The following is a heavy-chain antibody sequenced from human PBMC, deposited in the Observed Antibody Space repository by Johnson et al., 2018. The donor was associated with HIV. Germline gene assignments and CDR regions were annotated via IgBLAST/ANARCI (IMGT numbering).Heavy chain of an antibody. V-gene: IGHV3-23*04. CDR3: AKDMAYSSGWSDAFDI. CDR1: GFTFSNYA. J-gene: IGHJ3*02. CDR2: ISGRGGST. Sequence: VQLVESGGGLVQPGGSLRLSCGASGFTFSNYAMSWVRQALGKGLEWVSAISGRGGSTYYADSVKGRFTISRDNSKNTLNLQMNSLRAEDTAIYYCAKDMAYSSGWSDAFDIWGQGTMVTVSS. D-gene: IGHD6-19*01.